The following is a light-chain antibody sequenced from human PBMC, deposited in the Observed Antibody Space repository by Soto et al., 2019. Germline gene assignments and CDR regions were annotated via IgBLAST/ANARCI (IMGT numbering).Light chain of an antibody. CDR1: SSNIGAGYD. V-gene: IGLV1-40*01. CDR3: QSYDSSHWV. Sequence: QSVLTQPPSVSGAPGQRVTISCTGSSSNIGAGYDVHWYQQFLGTAPKLLIYGNSNRPSGVPDRFSGSKSGTSASLAITGLQAEDEADYYCQSYDSSHWVCGGGTKLTVL. CDR2: GNS. J-gene: IGLJ3*02.